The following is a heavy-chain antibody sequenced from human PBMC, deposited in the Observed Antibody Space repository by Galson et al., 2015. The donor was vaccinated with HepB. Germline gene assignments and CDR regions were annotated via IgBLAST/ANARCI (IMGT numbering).Heavy chain of an antibody. CDR1: GGTFSSYA. D-gene: IGHD5-18*01. V-gene: IGHV1-69*13. CDR2: IIPIFGTA. CDR3: AREGTAMVTGRYFDY. J-gene: IGHJ4*02. Sequence: SVKVSCRASGGTFSSYAISWVRQAPGQGLEWMGGIIPIFGTANYAQKFQGRVTITADESTSTAYMELSSLRSEDTAVYYCAREGTAMVTGRYFDYWGQGTLVTVSS.